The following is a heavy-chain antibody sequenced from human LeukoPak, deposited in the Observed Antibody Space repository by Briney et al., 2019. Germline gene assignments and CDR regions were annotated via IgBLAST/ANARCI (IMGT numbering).Heavy chain of an antibody. CDR1: GFTFSSYS. Sequence: PGGSLRPSCAASGFTFSSYSMNWVRQAPGKGLEWVSSISSSSSYIYYADSVKGRFAISRDNAKNSLYLQMNSLRAEDTAVYYCARLSYSSSSAMDYWGQGTLVTVSS. CDR2: ISSSSSYI. CDR3: ARLSYSSSSAMDY. V-gene: IGHV3-21*01. D-gene: IGHD6-6*01. J-gene: IGHJ4*02.